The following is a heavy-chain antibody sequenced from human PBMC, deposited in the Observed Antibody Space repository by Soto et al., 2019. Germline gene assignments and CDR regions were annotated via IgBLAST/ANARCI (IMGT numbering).Heavy chain of an antibody. CDR3: AREGIAAALDY. J-gene: IGHJ4*02. V-gene: IGHV3-21*01. CDR1: GFTFSSYS. D-gene: IGHD6-13*01. Sequence: EVQLVESGGGLVKPGGSLRLSCAASGFTFSSYSMNWVHQAPGKGLEWVSSISSSSSYIYYADSVKGRFTISRDNAKNSLYLQVNSLRAEDTAVYYCAREGIAAALDYWGQGTLVTVSS. CDR2: ISSSSSYI.